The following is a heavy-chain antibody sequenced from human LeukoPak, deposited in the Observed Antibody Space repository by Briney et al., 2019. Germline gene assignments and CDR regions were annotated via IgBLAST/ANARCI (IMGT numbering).Heavy chain of an antibody. CDR2: INPSGGST. CDR3: ASSEYCSGGSCYGPFDY. J-gene: IGHJ4*02. Sequence: GASVKVSCKASGYTFTSYYMHWVRQAPGQGLEWMGIINPSGGSTSYAQKFQGRVTMTRDTSTSTVYMELSSLRSGDTAVYYCASSEYCSGGSCYGPFDYWGQGTLVTVSS. D-gene: IGHD2-15*01. V-gene: IGHV1-46*01. CDR1: GYTFTSYY.